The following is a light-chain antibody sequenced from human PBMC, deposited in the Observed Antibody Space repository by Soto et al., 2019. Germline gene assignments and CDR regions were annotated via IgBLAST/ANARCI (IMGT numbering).Light chain of an antibody. Sequence: QSALTQPRSVSGSPGQSVTISCTGTSSDVGGYNYVSWYQQHPGKAPKLMIYDVSKRPSGVPDRFSGSKSGNTASLTISGXQAEDEXXYYCCSYAGSYTWVFGGGTKLTVL. CDR1: SSDVGGYNY. CDR3: CSYAGSYTWV. V-gene: IGLV2-11*01. CDR2: DVS. J-gene: IGLJ2*01.